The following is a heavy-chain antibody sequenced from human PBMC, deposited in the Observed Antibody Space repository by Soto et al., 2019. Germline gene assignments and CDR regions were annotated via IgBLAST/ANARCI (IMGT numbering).Heavy chain of an antibody. D-gene: IGHD3-22*01. CDR3: SRDNSGYFPTY. V-gene: IGHV4-61*01. CDR1: GGSVNSANYY. Sequence: SETLSLTCSVSGGSVNSANYYWSWMRQPPGKGLEWIGFIYYNGNTKYNPSLKSRVTISLDTSKNQFSLNLTSVTAADAAVYYCSRDNSGYFPTYWGQGTLVTVS. CDR2: IYYNGNT. J-gene: IGHJ4*02.